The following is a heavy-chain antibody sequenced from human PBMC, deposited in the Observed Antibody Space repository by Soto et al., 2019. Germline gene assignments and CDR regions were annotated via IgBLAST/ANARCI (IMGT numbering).Heavy chain of an antibody. CDR3: TRRGGFPFALDT. CDR1: GGSISHYY. D-gene: IGHD1-26*01. CDR2: IADTGST. J-gene: IGHJ3*02. V-gene: IGHV4-59*08. Sequence: QVQLQESGPGLVKPSENLSLTCAVSGGSISHYYWSWIRQPPGKGLEWIGYIADTGSTNYNASLRSRVTLSVDTSTNQFSLELRSVTAADTAVYYCTRRGGFPFALDTWGQGTMVTVSS.